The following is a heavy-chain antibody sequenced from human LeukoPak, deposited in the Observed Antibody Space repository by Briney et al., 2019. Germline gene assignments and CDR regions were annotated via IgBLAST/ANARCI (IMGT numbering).Heavy chain of an antibody. CDR3: ARGILWFGDDV. D-gene: IGHD3-10*01. CDR1: GYIFTSYS. CDR2: INPSGGTT. J-gene: IGHJ6*04. V-gene: IGHV1-46*01. Sequence: GASVKVSCKASGYIFTSYSMHWVRRAPGQGLEWMGIINPSGGTTNYAQKFQGRVTMTRNTSISTAYMELSSLRSEDTAVYYCARGILWFGDDVWGKGTTVTISS.